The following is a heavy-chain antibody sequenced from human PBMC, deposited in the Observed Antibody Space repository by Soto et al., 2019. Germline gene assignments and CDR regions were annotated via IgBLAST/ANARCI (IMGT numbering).Heavy chain of an antibody. Sequence: QVQLVQSGAEVKKPGASVKISCKASGYTFTRYTMNWVRQAPGQRLEWMGWINPDNGNTKSSQKFQDRVIITRDTSASTAYMDLSSLRSDDPAVYYCARGIATGQLDPWGQGTLVTVAS. D-gene: IGHD2-15*01. CDR2: INPDNGNT. CDR1: GYTFTRYT. V-gene: IGHV1-3*01. CDR3: ARGIATGQLDP. J-gene: IGHJ5*02.